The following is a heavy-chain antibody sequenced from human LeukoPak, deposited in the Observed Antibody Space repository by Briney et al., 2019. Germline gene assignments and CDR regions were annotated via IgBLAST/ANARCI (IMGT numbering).Heavy chain of an antibody. CDR3: ASSHSGYSSGWYGS. CDR2: IYYSGST. CDR1: RGSISSYY. D-gene: IGHD6-19*01. J-gene: IGHJ4*02. Sequence: SETLSLTCTVSRGSISSYYWSWIRQPPGKGLEWIGYIYYSGSTNYNPSLKSRVTISVDTSKNQFSLKLSSVTAADTAVYYCASSHSGYSSGWYGSWGQGTLVTVSS. V-gene: IGHV4-59*08.